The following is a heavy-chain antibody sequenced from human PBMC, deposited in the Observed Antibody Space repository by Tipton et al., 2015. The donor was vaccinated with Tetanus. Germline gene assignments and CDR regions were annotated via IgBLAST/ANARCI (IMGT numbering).Heavy chain of an antibody. Sequence: TLSLTCSVSGGSLSTYFWTWIRQPPGKGLEWVGYISYTGSTNYNPSLKSRVTISVDTSKNQFSLKLSSVTAADTAVYYCARGDMVRGVIWFDPWGQGTLVTVSS. CDR1: GGSLSTYF. D-gene: IGHD3-10*01. J-gene: IGHJ5*02. CDR2: ISYTGST. V-gene: IGHV4-59*01. CDR3: ARGDMVRGVIWFDP.